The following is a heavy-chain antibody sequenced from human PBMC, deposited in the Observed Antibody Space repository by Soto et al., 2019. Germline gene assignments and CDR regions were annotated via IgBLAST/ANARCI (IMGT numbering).Heavy chain of an antibody. Sequence: GASVKVSCKASGYTFTSYGISWVRQAPGQGLEWMGWISAYNGNTNYAQKLQGRVTMTTDTSTSTAYMELRSLRSDDTAVYYCARAPVVPAAMWLDYYYYYYGMDVWGQGTTVTVSS. D-gene: IGHD2-2*01. CDR2: ISAYNGNT. J-gene: IGHJ6*02. V-gene: IGHV1-18*04. CDR1: GYTFTSYG. CDR3: ARAPVVPAAMWLDYYYYYYGMDV.